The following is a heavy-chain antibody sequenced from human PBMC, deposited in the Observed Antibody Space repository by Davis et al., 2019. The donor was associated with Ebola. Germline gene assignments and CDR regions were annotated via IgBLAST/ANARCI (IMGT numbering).Heavy chain of an antibody. CDR3: ASITIFGY. Sequence: LCPSPAVSLRTLTTHQMYRVSPAPGNGLGCVSYISSSGSTIYYAYSVKGRFTISRDNAKNSLYLQMNSLRAEDTAVYYCASITIFGYWGQGTLVTVSS. CDR1: LRTLTTHQ. J-gene: IGHJ4*02. CDR2: ISSSGSTI. D-gene: IGHD3-3*01. V-gene: IGHV3-48*03.